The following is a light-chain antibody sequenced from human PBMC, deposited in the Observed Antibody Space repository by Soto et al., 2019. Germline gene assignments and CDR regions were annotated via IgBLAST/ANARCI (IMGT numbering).Light chain of an antibody. Sequence: QSALTQPASVSGSPGQSITISCTGTSSDVGSYNLFSWYQQHPGEAPKLMIYGGTKRPSGVSNRFSGSKSGNTASLTISGLQAEDEADYHCCSYAGISTYYVFGTGTKLTVL. CDR1: SSDVGSYNL. V-gene: IGLV2-23*01. CDR2: GGT. CDR3: CSYAGISTYYV. J-gene: IGLJ1*01.